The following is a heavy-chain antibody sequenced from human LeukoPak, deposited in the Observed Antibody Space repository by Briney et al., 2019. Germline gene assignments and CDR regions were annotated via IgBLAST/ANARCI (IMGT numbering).Heavy chain of an antibody. J-gene: IGHJ5*02. Sequence: SETLSLTCAVYGGSFSGYDWSWIRQPPGKGLEWIGEINHSGSTNYNPSLKSRVTISVDTSKNQFSLKLSSVTAADTAVYYCARGQGVPAAIRVYNWFDPWGQGTLVTVSS. CDR1: GGSFSGYD. CDR3: ARGQGVPAAIRVYNWFDP. CDR2: INHSGST. D-gene: IGHD2-2*01. V-gene: IGHV4-34*01.